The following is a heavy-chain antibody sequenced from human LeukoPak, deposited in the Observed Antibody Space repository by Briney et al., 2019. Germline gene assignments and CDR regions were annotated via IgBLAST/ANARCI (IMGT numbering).Heavy chain of an antibody. CDR2: IYHSGST. CDR1: GGSISSSNW. D-gene: IGHD3-22*01. Sequence: SETLSLTCAVSGGSISSSNWWSWVRQPPGKGLEWIGEIYHSGSTNYNPSLKSRVTISVDKSKNQFSLKLSSVTAADTAVYYCARVHDSSGYYPFDYWGQGTLVTVSS. V-gene: IGHV4-4*02. J-gene: IGHJ4*02. CDR3: ARVHDSSGYYPFDY.